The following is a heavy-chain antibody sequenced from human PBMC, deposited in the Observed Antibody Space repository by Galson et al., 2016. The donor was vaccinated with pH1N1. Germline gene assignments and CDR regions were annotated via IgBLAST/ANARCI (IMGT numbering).Heavy chain of an antibody. CDR3: ARAAFGQQSL. D-gene: IGHD3-16*01. Sequence: SLRLSCAASGFTFTPYWMNWVRQAPGKGLEWVANINQDGTKNYYVDSVKGRFTISRDNAKNSLYLQMNRLRDEDTAVYYCARAAFGQQSLWGQGTTVTVSS. CDR2: INQDGTKN. V-gene: IGHV3-7*01. CDR1: GFTFTPYW. J-gene: IGHJ6*02.